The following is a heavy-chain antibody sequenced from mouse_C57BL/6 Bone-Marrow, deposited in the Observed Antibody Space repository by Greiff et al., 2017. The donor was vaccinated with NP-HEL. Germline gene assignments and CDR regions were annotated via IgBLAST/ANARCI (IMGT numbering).Heavy chain of an antibody. V-gene: IGHV5-4*01. J-gene: IGHJ3*01. D-gene: IGHD4-1*01. CDR2: ISDGGSYT. Sequence: EVQGVESGGGLVKPGGSLKLSCAASGFTFSSYAMSWVRQTPEKRLEWVATISDGGSYTYYPDNVKGRFTISRDNAKNNLYLQMSHLKSEDTAMHYCAREGNWDAWFAYWGQGTLVTVSA. CDR1: GFTFSSYA. CDR3: AREGNWDAWFAY.